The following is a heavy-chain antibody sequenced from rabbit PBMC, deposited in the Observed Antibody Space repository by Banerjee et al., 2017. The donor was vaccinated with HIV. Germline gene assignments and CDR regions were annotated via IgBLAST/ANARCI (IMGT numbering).Heavy chain of an antibody. V-gene: IGHV1S7*01. J-gene: IGHJ4*01. Sequence: QLKETGGGLVQPGGSLTLSCTASGFSLSRYWMSWVRQAPGKGLEWIAMIDVGDRTVYYATWVNGRFTISSDNAQNTVDLQMNSLTVADTATYFCARDSDWEFDLWGQGTLVTVS. CDR2: IDVGDRTV. D-gene: IGHD4-1*01. CDR3: ARDSDWEFDL. CDR1: GFSLSRYW.